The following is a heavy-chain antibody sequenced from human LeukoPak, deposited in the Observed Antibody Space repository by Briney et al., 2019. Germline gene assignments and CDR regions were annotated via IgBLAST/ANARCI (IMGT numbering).Heavy chain of an antibody. J-gene: IGHJ4*02. CDR1: GGSFSGYY. CDR2: INHSGST. D-gene: IGHD6-19*01. CDR3: ARELSSGFDY. Sequence: SETLSLTCAVYGGSFSGYYWSWIRQPPGKGLEGIGEINHSGSTNYNPSLKSRVTISVDTSKTQFSLKLSSVTAADTAVYYCARELSSGFDYWGQGTLVTVSS. V-gene: IGHV4-34*01.